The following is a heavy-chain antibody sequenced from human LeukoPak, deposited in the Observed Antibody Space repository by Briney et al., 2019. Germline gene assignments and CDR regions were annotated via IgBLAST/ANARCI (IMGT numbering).Heavy chain of an antibody. CDR2: IYYSGST. J-gene: IGHJ3*02. V-gene: IGHV4-59*01. CDR3: ARDLLDGDYAYDAFDI. D-gene: IGHD4-17*01. Sequence: SETLSLTCTVSGGSISSYYWSWIRQPPGKGLEWIEYIYYSGSTNYNPSLKSRVTISVDTSKNQFSLKLSSVTAADTAVYYCARDLLDGDYAYDAFDIWGQGTMVTVSS. CDR1: GGSISSYY.